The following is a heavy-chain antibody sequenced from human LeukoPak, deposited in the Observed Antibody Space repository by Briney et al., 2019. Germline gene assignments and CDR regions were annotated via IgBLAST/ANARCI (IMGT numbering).Heavy chain of an antibody. Sequence: GGSLRHSCAASGFTFSSYWMNWARQAPGKGLEWVASINHNGNVNYYVDSVKGRFTISRDNAKNSLYLQMSNLRAEDTAVYFCARGGGLDVWGQGATVTVSS. CDR3: ARGGGLDV. D-gene: IGHD3-16*01. CDR2: INHNGNVN. J-gene: IGHJ6*02. V-gene: IGHV3-7*03. CDR1: GFTFSSYW.